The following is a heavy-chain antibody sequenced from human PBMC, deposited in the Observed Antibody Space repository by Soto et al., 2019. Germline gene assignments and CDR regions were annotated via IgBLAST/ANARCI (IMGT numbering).Heavy chain of an antibody. CDR3: ARLLGSRYSSSSYGWFDP. Sequence: SETLSLTCAVSGYSISSGYYWGWLRQPPGKGLEWIGSIYYSGSTYYNPSLKSRVTISVDTSKNQFSLKLSSVTAADTAVYYCARLLGSRYSSSSYGWFDPWGQGTLVTVSS. CDR2: IYYSGST. D-gene: IGHD6-6*01. V-gene: IGHV4-38-2*01. J-gene: IGHJ5*02. CDR1: GYSISSGYY.